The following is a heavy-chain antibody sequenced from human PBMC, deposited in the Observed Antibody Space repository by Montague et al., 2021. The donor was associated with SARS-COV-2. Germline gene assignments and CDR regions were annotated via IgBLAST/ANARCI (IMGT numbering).Heavy chain of an antibody. D-gene: IGHD1-26*01. CDR2: IYYTGST. CDR3: ARVGWELRVGDSYFDY. V-gene: IGHV4-59*01. CDR1: GGSISPYY. J-gene: IGHJ4*02. Sequence: SETLSLTCTVSGGSISPYYGSWIRNPPGKGLEWIGNIYYTGSTDYNSSLKSRPTISVDTSENQFSLKVTSVTPADTAVYYCARVGWELRVGDSYFDYWGQGTLVTVSS.